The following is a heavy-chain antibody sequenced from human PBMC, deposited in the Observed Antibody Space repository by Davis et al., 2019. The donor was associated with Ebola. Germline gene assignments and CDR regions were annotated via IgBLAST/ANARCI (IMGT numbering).Heavy chain of an antibody. J-gene: IGHJ5*02. CDR1: GFTFSSYS. CDR3: AKEWVAVAGTGWFDP. D-gene: IGHD6-19*01. V-gene: IGHV3-21*04. Sequence: GKSLKISCAASGFTFSSYSMNWVRQAPGKGLEWVSSISSSSSNIYYADSVKGRFTISRDNSKNTLYLQMNSLRAEDTAVYYCAKEWVAVAGTGWFDPWGQGTLVTVSS. CDR2: ISSSSSNI.